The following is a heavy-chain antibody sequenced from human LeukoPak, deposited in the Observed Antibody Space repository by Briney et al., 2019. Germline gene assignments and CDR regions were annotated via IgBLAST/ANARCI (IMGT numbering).Heavy chain of an antibody. CDR1: GCSISSYY. V-gene: IGHV4-59*01. Sequence: SETLSLTCTVSGCSISSYYWSWIRQPPGKGLEWIGYIYYSGSTNYNPSLKSRVTISVDTSKNQFSLKLSSVPTADTAVYYCARDGYSSGLDYWGQGTLVTVSS. CDR2: IYYSGST. CDR3: ARDGYSSGLDY. J-gene: IGHJ4*02. D-gene: IGHD6-19*01.